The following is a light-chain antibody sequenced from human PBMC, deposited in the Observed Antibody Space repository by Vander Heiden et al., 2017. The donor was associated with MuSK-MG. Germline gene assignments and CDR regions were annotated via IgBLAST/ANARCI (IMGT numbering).Light chain of an antibody. CDR2: WAS. J-gene: IGKJ1*01. V-gene: IGKV4-1*01. CDR1: QSVLYSSNNKNY. CDR3: QQYYSTPQT. Sequence: VSLGERATINCKSSQSVLYSSNNKNYLAWYQQKPGQPPKLLIYWASTRESGVPDRFTGSGSGTDFTLTISSLQAEDVAVYYCQQYYSTPQTFGQGAKVEIK.